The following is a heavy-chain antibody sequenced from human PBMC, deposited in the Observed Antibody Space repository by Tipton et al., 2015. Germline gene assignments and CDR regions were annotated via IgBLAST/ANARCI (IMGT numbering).Heavy chain of an antibody. CDR1: GASLNSGGYY. D-gene: IGHD3-22*01. V-gene: IGHV4-31*03. CDR3: ATNTYYYDSSGYYLN. Sequence: TLSLTCTVSGASLNSGGYYWSWIRQHPGKGLEWIGYIYFTGSTYYNPSLKSRVTISVDTSKNQFSLKLSSVTAADTAVYYCATNTYYYDSSGYYLNWGQGTLVTVSS. CDR2: IYFTGST. J-gene: IGHJ4*02.